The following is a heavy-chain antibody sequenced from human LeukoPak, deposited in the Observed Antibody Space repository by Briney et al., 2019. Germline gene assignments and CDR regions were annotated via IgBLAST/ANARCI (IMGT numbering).Heavy chain of an antibody. Sequence: GASVKVSCKASGYTFTGYYMHWVRQAPGQGLEWMGRINPNSGGTNYAQKFQGRVTMTRDTSISTAYMELSRLRSDDTAVYYCGRVSGEWELPVIDYWGQGTLVTVSS. J-gene: IGHJ4*02. V-gene: IGHV1-2*06. CDR3: GRVSGEWELPVIDY. D-gene: IGHD1-26*01. CDR2: INPNSGGT. CDR1: GYTFTGYY.